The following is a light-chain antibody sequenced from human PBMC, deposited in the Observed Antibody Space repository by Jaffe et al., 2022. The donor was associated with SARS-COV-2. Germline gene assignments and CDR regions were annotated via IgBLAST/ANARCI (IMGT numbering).Light chain of an antibody. J-gene: IGKJ4*01. V-gene: IGKV3-20*01. CDR2: DAS. Sequence: EIVLTQSPGTLSLSPGERATLSCRASQSLRKSNLAWYQQKPGQAPRLLIYDASSRASGIPDRFGGSGSGADFTLTISRLEPDDFAVYYCQQYDTSPWVTIGGGTKVEIK. CDR1: QSLRKSN. CDR3: QQYDTSPWVT.